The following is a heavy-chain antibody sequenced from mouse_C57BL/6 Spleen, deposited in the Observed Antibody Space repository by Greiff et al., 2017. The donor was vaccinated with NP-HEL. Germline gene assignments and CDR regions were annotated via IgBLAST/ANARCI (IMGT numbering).Heavy chain of an antibody. CDR2: ISSGSSTI. J-gene: IGHJ2*01. Sequence: EVNVVESGGGLVKPGGSLKLSCAASGFTFSDYGMHWVRQAPEKGLEWVAYISSGSSTIYYADTVKGRFTISRDNAKNTLFLQMTSLRSEDTAMYYCARSFITGNYFDYRGQGPTLTVSA. D-gene: IGHD1-1*01. CDR3: ARSFITGNYFDY. CDR1: GFTFSDYG. V-gene: IGHV5-17*01.